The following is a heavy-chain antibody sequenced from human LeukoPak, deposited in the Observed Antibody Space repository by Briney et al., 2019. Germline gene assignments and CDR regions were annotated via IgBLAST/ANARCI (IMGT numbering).Heavy chain of an antibody. J-gene: IGHJ4*02. V-gene: IGHV3-21*01. CDR1: GFTFSSYS. Sequence: GGSLRLSCAASGFTFSSYSMNWVRQAPGKGLEWVSSISSSSSYIYYADSVKGRFTISRDNAKNSLYLQMNSLRAEDTAVYYCARDPVYYDFWSGYYVCYFDYWGQGTLVTVSS. CDR2: ISSSSSYI. D-gene: IGHD3-3*01. CDR3: ARDPVYYDFWSGYYVCYFDY.